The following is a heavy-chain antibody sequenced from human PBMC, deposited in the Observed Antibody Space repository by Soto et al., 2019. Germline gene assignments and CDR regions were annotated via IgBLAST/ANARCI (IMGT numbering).Heavy chain of an antibody. J-gene: IGHJ6*02. CDR1: GFTFSSYA. Sequence: HPGGSLRLSCAASGFTFSSYAMSWVRQAPGKGLEWVSAISGSGGSTYYADSVKGRFTISRDNSKNTLYLQMNSLRAENTAVYYCAKALLPEEQQLVGSAVPTSYYHYGMDVWGQGTTVTVSS. V-gene: IGHV3-23*01. D-gene: IGHD6-13*01. CDR2: ISGSGGST. CDR3: AKALLPEEQQLVGSAVPTSYYHYGMDV.